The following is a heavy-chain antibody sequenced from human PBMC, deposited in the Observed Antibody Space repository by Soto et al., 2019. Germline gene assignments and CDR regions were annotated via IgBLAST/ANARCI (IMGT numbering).Heavy chain of an antibody. CDR2: IYYSGST. D-gene: IGHD3-16*01. V-gene: IGHV4-39*01. CDR1: GGSISSSSYY. J-gene: IGHJ6*03. CDR3: ARHEQNWDYYMDV. Sequence: SETLSLTCTVSGGSISSSSYYWGWIRQPPGKGLEWIGSIYYSGSTYYNPSLKSRVTISVDTSKNQSSLELSSVTAADTAVYYCARHEQNWDYYMDVWGKGTTVTVSS.